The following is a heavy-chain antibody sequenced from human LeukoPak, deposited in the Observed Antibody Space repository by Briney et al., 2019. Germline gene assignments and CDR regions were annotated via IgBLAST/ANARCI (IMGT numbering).Heavy chain of an antibody. CDR2: INPDGSSK. J-gene: IGHJ4*02. Sequence: GGSLRLSCAASGFTFSTSWMDWVRQAPGKGLEWVANINPDGSSKYYVDSVKGRFTISRDNAENSLYLQMNSLRAEDTATYYCSRSLDYWGQGTLVTVSS. CDR3: SRSLDY. CDR1: GFTFSTSW. V-gene: IGHV3-7*01.